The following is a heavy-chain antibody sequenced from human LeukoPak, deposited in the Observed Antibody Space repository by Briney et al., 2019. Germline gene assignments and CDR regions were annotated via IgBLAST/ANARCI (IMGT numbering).Heavy chain of an antibody. Sequence: KPGGSLRLSCAASGFTFSSYSMNWVRQAPGKGLEWVSSISSSSSYIYYADSVKGRFTISRDNAKNSLYLQMNSLRAEDTALYYCARARRGAGTRGYMDVWGKGTTVTVSS. J-gene: IGHJ6*03. CDR1: GFTFSSYS. CDR2: ISSSSSYI. CDR3: ARARRGAGTRGYMDV. V-gene: IGHV3-21*04. D-gene: IGHD6-19*01.